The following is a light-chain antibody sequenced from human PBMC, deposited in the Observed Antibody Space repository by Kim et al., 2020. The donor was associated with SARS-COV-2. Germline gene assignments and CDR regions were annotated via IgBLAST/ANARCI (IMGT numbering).Light chain of an antibody. CDR1: QSVDRN. CDR2: GAS. J-gene: IGKJ2*01. Sequence: VSPGERATLSCRASQSVDRNLAWYQQKPGQAPRLLVYGASTRATGIPATFSGSGSGTDFTLTISSLQSEDFALYYCQHYNNWPYTFGQGTKVDIK. V-gene: IGKV3-15*01. CDR3: QHYNNWPYT.